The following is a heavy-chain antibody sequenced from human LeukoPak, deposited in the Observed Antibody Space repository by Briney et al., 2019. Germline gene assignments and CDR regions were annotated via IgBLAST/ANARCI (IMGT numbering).Heavy chain of an antibody. Sequence: GGSLNLSCEASGFTFSSYSMNWVRQAPGKGLDWFQSISSSSSYTYYADSVKGRFSISRDNAKNSLFLQMNSLRAEDTAVYYCARDTYTSGWSPGDYWGQGTLVTVSS. J-gene: IGHJ4*02. CDR1: GFTFSSYS. V-gene: IGHV3-21*01. CDR2: ISSSSSYT. CDR3: ARDTYTSGWSPGDY. D-gene: IGHD6-19*01.